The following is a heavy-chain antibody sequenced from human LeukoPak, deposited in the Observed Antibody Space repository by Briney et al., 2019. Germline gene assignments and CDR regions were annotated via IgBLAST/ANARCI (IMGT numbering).Heavy chain of an antibody. D-gene: IGHD3-9*01. J-gene: IGHJ4*02. CDR3: ARVNGYYTYYFDY. V-gene: IGHV3-48*01. CDR2: INRSGGTI. CDR1: GFTLSSYS. Sequence: GGSLRLSCAASGFTLSSYSMNWVRQAPGKGLEWVSYINRSGGTIYYADSVKGQFTISRDSAKNSLYLQMNSLRAEDTAVYYCARVNGYYTYYFDYWGQGTLVTVSS.